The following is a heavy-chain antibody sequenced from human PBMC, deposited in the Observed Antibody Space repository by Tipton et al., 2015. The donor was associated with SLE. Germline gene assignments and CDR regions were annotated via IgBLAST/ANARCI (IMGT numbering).Heavy chain of an antibody. CDR2: IFYTGST. V-gene: IGHV4-39*07. CDR1: DGSIRSTNYY. CDR3: ARSSGDSLYYFNY. Sequence: TLSLTCTVSDGSIRSTNYYWGWIRQPPGKGLEWIGSIFYTGSTYYNPSLKSRVSFSIDTSKHQFSLKLTSVTAADTAVYYCARSSGDSLYYFNYWGQGALVTVSS. D-gene: IGHD2-15*01. J-gene: IGHJ4*02.